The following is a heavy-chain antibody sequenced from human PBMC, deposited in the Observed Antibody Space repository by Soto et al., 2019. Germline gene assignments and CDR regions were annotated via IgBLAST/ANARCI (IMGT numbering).Heavy chain of an antibody. CDR3: ARSVCP. CDR1: GGSISSGGYY. J-gene: IGHJ5*02. CDR2: SYYSGST. V-gene: IGHV4-31*03. Sequence: QVQLQESGPGLVKPSQTLSLTCTVSGGSISSGGYYWSWIRQHPGKGLEWIGYSYYSGSTYYNPSLKSRVTISGDPAKNPFSLKLSSVTAAATAMYYCARSVCPWGQGTLVSVSS.